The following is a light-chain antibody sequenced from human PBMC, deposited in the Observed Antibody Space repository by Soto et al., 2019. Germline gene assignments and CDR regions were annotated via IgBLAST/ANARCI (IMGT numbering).Light chain of an antibody. CDR1: QSVGTN. CDR3: QQYNNWPRT. CDR2: GAA. V-gene: IGKV3-15*01. J-gene: IGKJ1*01. Sequence: IVSPHSPFILSVSPGARATLSCRASQSVGTNLAWYQQGPGQAPRLLISGAATRATGIPARFSGRGSGTEFTLTVSSLQSEDFAVYYCQQYNNWPRTFGQGTKVDIK.